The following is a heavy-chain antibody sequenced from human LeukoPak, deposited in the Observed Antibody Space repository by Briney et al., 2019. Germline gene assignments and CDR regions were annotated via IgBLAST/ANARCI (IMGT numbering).Heavy chain of an antibody. J-gene: IGHJ4*02. CDR1: GFTFSSYA. V-gene: IGHV3-23*01. D-gene: IGHD3-22*01. Sequence: GGSLRLSCAASGFTFSSYAMSWVRQAPGKGLEWVSAISGSGGSTYYADSVKGRFTISRDNSKNTLYLQTNSLRAEDTAVYYCAKDILSEDRYYYDSSGYFQEFRDYWGQGTLVTVSS. CDR2: ISGSGGST. CDR3: AKDILSEDRYYYDSSGYFQEFRDY.